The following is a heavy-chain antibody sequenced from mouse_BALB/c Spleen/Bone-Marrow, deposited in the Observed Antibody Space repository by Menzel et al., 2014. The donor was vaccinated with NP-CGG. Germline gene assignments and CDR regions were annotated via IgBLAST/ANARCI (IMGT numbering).Heavy chain of an antibody. CDR3: ARFRYDWYFDV. Sequence: VQLKESGTELGKPGGSVKISCKASGYTFTDHNMPRVKQSHGKRLEWIGYIYPYNGGTGYNQKFKSKATLTVDNSSSTAYMELRSLTSEDSAVYYCARFRYDWYFDVWGAGTTVTVSS. J-gene: IGHJ1*01. V-gene: IGHV1S29*02. D-gene: IGHD2-14*01. CDR1: GYTFTDHN. CDR2: IYPYNGGT.